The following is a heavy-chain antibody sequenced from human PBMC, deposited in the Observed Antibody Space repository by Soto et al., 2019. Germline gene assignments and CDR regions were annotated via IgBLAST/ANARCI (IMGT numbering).Heavy chain of an antibody. D-gene: IGHD2-2*01. V-gene: IGHV4-59*01. J-gene: IGHJ6*03. CDR1: GGSISSYH. CDR3: AREMGYCTTTSCHAGPLYYYMDV. Sequence: SETLSLTCTFSGGSISSYHWSWIRQPPGKGLEWIGEIYKSGSTNYNPSLNSRVTISVDTSKNQFSLKLNSVSAADTAVYYCAREMGYCTTTSCHAGPLYYYMDVWGKGTTVTAP. CDR2: IYKSGST.